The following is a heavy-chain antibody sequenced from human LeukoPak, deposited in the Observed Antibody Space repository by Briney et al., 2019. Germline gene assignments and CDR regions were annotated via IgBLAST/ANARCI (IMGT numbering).Heavy chain of an antibody. D-gene: IGHD2-21*01. CDR1: GFTVSSTY. J-gene: IGHJ6*02. V-gene: IGHV3-53*01. Sequence: PGGSLRLSCAASGFTVSSTYMNWVRQAPGKGLEWVSVIYSGGSTDYADSVKGRVTISRDNSKNTLYLQMNSLRAEDTAVYYCARDPPNIALGGMDVWGQGTTVTVSS. CDR2: IYSGGST. CDR3: ARDPPNIALGGMDV.